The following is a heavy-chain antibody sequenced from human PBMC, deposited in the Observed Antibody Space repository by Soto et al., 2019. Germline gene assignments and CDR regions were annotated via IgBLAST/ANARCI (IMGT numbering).Heavy chain of an antibody. CDR2: INPNSGGT. Sequence: ASVKVSCKASGYTFTGYYMHWVRQAPGQGLEWMGWINPNSGGTNYAQKFQGWVTMTRDTSMSTAYMELSRLRSDDTAVYYCARAQTYDYIWGTPPAWYFDYWGQGTLVTVSS. J-gene: IGHJ4*02. V-gene: IGHV1-2*04. CDR1: GYTFTGYY. CDR3: ARAQTYDYIWGTPPAWYFDY. D-gene: IGHD3-16*01.